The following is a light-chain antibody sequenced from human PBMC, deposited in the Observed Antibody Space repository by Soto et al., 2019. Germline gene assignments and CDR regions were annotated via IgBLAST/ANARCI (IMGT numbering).Light chain of an antibody. Sequence: QSALTQPPSASGSLGQSVTISCTGTSSDVGRSNYVSWYQQHQGKAHKLMIYEVSKRPSGIPDRFSGSKSGNAASLTVSGLQSDDEADYYCSSYAGRNQFLFGGGTKLTVL. CDR1: SSDVGRSNY. V-gene: IGLV2-8*01. J-gene: IGLJ3*02. CDR3: SSYAGRNQFL. CDR2: EVS.